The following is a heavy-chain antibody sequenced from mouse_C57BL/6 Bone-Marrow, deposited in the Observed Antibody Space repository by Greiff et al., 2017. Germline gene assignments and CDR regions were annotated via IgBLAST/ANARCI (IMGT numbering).Heavy chain of an antibody. V-gene: IGHV14-4*01. CDR1: GFNIKDDY. CDR2: IDPENGDT. D-gene: IGHD1-1*01. CDR3: TTCYGSSYWYFDV. Sequence: EVQLKQSGAELVRPGASVKLSCTASGFNIKDDYMHWVKQRPEQGLEWIGWIDPENGDTEYASKFQGKATITADTSSNTAYLQLSSLTSEDTAVYYCTTCYGSSYWYFDVWGTGTTVTVSS. J-gene: IGHJ1*03.